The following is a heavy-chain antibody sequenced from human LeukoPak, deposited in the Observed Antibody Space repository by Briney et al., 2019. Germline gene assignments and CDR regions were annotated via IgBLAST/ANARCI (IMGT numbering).Heavy chain of an antibody. CDR3: ARRTRYFDWSYDY. Sequence: TSETLSLTCTVSGGSISSSSYYWGWIRQPPGKGLEWIESIYYSGSTYYNPSLKSRVTISVGTAKNQFSLNLSSVTAADTAVYYCARRTRYFDWSYDYWGQGTLVTVSS. J-gene: IGHJ4*02. V-gene: IGHV4-39*01. D-gene: IGHD3-9*01. CDR1: GGSISSSSYY. CDR2: IYYSGST.